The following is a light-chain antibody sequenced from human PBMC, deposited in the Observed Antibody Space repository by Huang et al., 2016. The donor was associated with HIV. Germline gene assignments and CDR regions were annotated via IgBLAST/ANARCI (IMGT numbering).Light chain of an antibody. CDR3: QQLNSYPPT. CDR2: AAS. Sequence: IQLTQSPSSLSASVGDRVTITCRASHGISSYLAWYQQKPVKAPKLLIYAASTLHSGVPSRFSCSGSGTDCTLTISSLQPEDFATYHCQQLNSYPPTFGQGTKVEIK. J-gene: IGKJ1*01. V-gene: IGKV1-9*01. CDR1: HGISSY.